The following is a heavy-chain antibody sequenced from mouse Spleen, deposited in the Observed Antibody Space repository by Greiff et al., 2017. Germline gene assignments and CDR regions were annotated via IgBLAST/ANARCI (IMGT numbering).Heavy chain of an antibody. Sequence: VQLQQPGTELVKPGASVKLSCKASGYTFTSYWMHWVKQRPGQGLEWIGNINPSNGGTNYNEKFKSKATLTVDKSSSTAYMQLSSLTSEDSAVYYCARYDYGGGVWFAYWGQGTLVTVSA. J-gene: IGHJ3*01. D-gene: IGHD2-4*01. CDR3: ARYDYGGGVWFAY. V-gene: IGHV1-53*01. CDR1: GYTFTSYW. CDR2: INPSNGGT.